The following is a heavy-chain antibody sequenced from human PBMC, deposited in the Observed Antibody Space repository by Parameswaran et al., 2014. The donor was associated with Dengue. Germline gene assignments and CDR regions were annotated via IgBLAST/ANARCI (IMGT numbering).Heavy chain of an antibody. V-gene: IGHV4-31*02. J-gene: IGHJ6*02. CDR2: IYYSGST. CDR3: ARVSGQLWSEEGYYYYGMDV. Sequence: VRQAPGKGLEWIGYIYYSGSTYYNPSLKSRVTISVDTSKNQFSLKLSSVTAADTAVYYCARVSGQLWSEEGYYYYGMDVWGQGTTVTVSS. D-gene: IGHD5-18*01.